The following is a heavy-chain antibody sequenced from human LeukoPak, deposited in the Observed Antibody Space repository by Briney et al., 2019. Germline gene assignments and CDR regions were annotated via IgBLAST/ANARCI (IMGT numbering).Heavy chain of an antibody. CDR3: ARGNLGAVWYSSYYYYGMDV. CDR1: GYTFTSYD. Sequence: ASVKVSCKASGYTFTSYDINWVRQATGQGLEWMGWMNPNSGNTSYAQKFQGRVTMTRNTSISTAYMELRSLRSDDTAVYYFARGNLGAVWYSSYYYYGMDVWGQGTTVTVSS. V-gene: IGHV1-8*01. J-gene: IGHJ6*02. CDR2: MNPNSGNT. D-gene: IGHD6-13*01.